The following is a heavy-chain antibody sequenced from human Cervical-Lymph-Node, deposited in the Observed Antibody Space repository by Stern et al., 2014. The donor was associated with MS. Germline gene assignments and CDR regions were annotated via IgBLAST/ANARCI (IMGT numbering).Heavy chain of an antibody. V-gene: IGHV3-9*01. CDR3: VRDKGVISAAFGY. J-gene: IGHJ4*02. CDR1: GFTIDDYA. Sequence: EVQLVESGGHSVQPGRSLRLSCAASGFTIDDYAMHWVRQASGKGLELVSGILRNGCNIGYADSVKGRFTISRDDAKNSLYLQMNSLRPEDTALYYCVRDKGVISAAFGYWGQGTLVTVSS. CDR2: ILRNGCNI. D-gene: IGHD3-3*01.